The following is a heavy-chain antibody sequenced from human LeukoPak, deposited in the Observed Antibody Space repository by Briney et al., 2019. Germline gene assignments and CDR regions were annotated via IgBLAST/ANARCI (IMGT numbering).Heavy chain of an antibody. CDR2: IYYSGST. V-gene: IGHV4-59*01. Sequence: SETLSLTCAVYGGSFSGYYWSWIRQPPGKGLEWIGYIYYSGSTNYNPSLKSRVTISVDTSKNQFSLKLTSVTAADTAVYYCARTTEGGYTYGYFYYCYMDVWGKGTTVTISS. J-gene: IGHJ6*03. CDR1: GGSFSGYY. D-gene: IGHD5-18*01. CDR3: ARTTEGGYTYGYFYYCYMDV.